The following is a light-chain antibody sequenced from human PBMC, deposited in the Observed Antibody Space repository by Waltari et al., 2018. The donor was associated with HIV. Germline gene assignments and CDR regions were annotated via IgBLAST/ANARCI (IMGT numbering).Light chain of an antibody. CDR1: QSVSSNY. J-gene: IGKJ1*01. CDR2: GAS. V-gene: IGKV3-20*01. Sequence: EIVLTQSPDTLSLFPGERATLSCRASQSVSSNYLAWYQQKPGQAPRLLIYGASSRATGIPDRFSGSGSGTDFALTISRLEPEDFAVYYCQQFGGSPRTFGQGTKVEIK. CDR3: QQFGGSPRT.